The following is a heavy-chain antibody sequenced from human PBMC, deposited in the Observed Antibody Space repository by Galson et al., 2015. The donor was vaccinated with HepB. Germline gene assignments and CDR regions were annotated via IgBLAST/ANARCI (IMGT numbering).Heavy chain of an antibody. D-gene: IGHD6-19*01. J-gene: IGHJ2*01. CDR3: ARQPYTSGWLYWYFDL. Sequence: ETLSLTCTVSGDSISRSNYYWGWTRQPPGKGLEWIGSIYYSGRLFYNPSLKSRVTISVDTSKNQFSLRLCSVTAADTAAYYCARQPYTSGWLYWYFDLWGRGTLVTVSS. CDR2: IYYSGRL. CDR1: GDSISRSNYY. V-gene: IGHV4-39*01.